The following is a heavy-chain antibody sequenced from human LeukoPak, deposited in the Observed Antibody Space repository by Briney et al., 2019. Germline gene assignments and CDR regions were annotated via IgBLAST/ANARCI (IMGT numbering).Heavy chain of an antibody. D-gene: IGHD3-10*01. CDR2: ISWDGSST. J-gene: IGHJ4*02. V-gene: IGHV3-43D*04. Sequence: GGSLRLSCTASGFTFGDYAMHWVRQAPGKSLEWVSFISWDGSSTYYADSVKGRFTISRDNSKNSLYLQMNSLRAEDTALYYCAKDTGGSRSLPSYYFDYWGQGTLVTVSS. CDR3: AKDTGGSRSLPSYYFDY. CDR1: GFTFGDYA.